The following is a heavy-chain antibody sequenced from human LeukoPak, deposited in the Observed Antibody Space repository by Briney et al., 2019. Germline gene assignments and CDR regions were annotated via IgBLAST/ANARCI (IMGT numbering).Heavy chain of an antibody. CDR2: INHSGST. J-gene: IGHJ4*02. V-gene: IGHV4-34*01. Sequence: SETLSLTCAVYGGSFSGYYWSWIRQPPGKGLEWIGEINHSGSTNYNPSLKSRVTISVDTSKNQFSLKLSSVTAADTAVYYCARTRQYAVKYDYWGQGTLITVSS. D-gene: IGHD2-8*01. CDR3: ARTRQYAVKYDY. CDR1: GGSFSGYY.